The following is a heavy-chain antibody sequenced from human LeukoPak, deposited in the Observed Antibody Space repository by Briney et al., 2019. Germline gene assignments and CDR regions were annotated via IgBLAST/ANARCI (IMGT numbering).Heavy chain of an antibody. CDR3: ATGAGDNWYFDL. CDR2: IYRGGST. V-gene: IGHV3-53*01. J-gene: IGHJ2*01. D-gene: IGHD3-16*01. Sequence: PGGSLRLSCAVSGFTVSSNYMTWVRQAPGKGLERVSVIYRGGSTYYADSVKGRFTISRDSSKNTVYLQMNSLRAEDTAVYYCATGAGDNWYFDLWGRGTLVTVSS. CDR1: GFTVSSNY.